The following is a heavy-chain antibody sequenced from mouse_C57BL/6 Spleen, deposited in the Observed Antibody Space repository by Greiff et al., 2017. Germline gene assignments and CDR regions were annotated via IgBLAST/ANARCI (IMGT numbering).Heavy chain of an antibody. CDR1: GYTFTSYG. CDR2: INPRSGNT. Sequence: VQLKQSGAELARPGASVKLSCKASGYTFTSYGISWVKQSTGKSLEWIGAINPRSGNTYYNEKFKGKDTLTEDQSSSTAYMELLSLTSEDSAVYYCAREAEKPSRRSMDYWGQGTSVTVSA. J-gene: IGHJ4*01. CDR3: AREAEKPSRRSMDY. V-gene: IGHV1-81*01.